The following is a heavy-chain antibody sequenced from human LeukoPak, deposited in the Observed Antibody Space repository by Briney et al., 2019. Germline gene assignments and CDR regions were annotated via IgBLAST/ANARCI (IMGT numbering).Heavy chain of an antibody. CDR2: INPSGGST. D-gene: IGHD6-6*01. J-gene: IGHJ4*02. CDR3: ATWGSIAARPLDY. CDR1: GYTFTSYY. Sequence: ASVKVSCKASGYTFTSYYMHWVRQAPGQGLEWMGIINPSGGSTSYAQKFQGRVTMTRDTSTSTVYMELSSLTSEDTAVYYCATWGSIAARPLDYWGQGTLVTVSS. V-gene: IGHV1-46*03.